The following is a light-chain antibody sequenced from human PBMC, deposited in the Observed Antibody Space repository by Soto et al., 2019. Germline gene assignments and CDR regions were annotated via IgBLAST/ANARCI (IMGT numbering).Light chain of an antibody. Sequence: DMQMTQSPSSLSASVGDRVTITCRASQSISTYLNWYQQKPGKAPKLLIYAASSLQSGVPSRFSGSVSGTDFPLIVSSMQPEDFATYYCQQSYSTPLTFGGGTKGEIK. V-gene: IGKV1-39*01. CDR1: QSISTY. CDR2: AAS. CDR3: QQSYSTPLT. J-gene: IGKJ4*01.